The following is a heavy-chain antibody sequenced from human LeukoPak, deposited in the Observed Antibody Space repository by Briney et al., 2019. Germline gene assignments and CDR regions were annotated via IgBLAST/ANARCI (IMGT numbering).Heavy chain of an antibody. D-gene: IGHD2-2*01. Sequence: GGSLRLSCAASGFTFSSYAMSWVRQAPGKGLEWVSAISGSGGSTYYADSVKGRFTISRDNSKNTLYLQMNSLRAEDTAVYYCARHGTSCCRGPKYYGMDVWGQGTTVTVSS. CDR3: ARHGTSCCRGPKYYGMDV. CDR1: GFTFSSYA. CDR2: ISGSGGST. V-gene: IGHV3-23*01. J-gene: IGHJ6*02.